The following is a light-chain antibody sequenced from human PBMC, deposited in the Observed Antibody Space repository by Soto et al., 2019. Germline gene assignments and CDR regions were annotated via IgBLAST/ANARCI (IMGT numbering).Light chain of an antibody. V-gene: IGKV1-5*03. CDR3: QQYNSYPIT. J-gene: IGKJ5*01. Sequence: DIQMTQSPSTLSASVGDRVTITCRASQSISSWLAWYQQKPGKAPKSLIYKASSLESGVPSRFSGSGSGTEFTLTISSLQPDDFATYYCQQYNSYPITFGHGTRLEIK. CDR2: KAS. CDR1: QSISSW.